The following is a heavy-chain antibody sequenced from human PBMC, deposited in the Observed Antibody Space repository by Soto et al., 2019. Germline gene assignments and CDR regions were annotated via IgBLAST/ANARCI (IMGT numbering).Heavy chain of an antibody. CDR3: IQSRCGGDCLQSYASYYYYGMDV. V-gene: IGHV2-5*02. Sequence: QITLKESGPTLVKPTQTLTLTCTFSAFSLSTGGVGVGWIRQPPGKALEWLALIYWDDDKRYSTSLRSRLTITKDTSKNQVVLTMTNMDPVDTATYYCIQSRCGGDCLQSYASYYYYGMDVWGKGTTVTRSS. CDR1: AFSLSTGGVG. D-gene: IGHD2-21*02. CDR2: IYWDDDK. J-gene: IGHJ6*04.